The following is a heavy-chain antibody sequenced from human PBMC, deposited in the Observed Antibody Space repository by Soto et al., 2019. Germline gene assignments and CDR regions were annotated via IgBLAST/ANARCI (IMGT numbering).Heavy chain of an antibody. V-gene: IGHV4-34*01. D-gene: IGHD3-10*01. J-gene: IGHJ5*02. CDR1: GGSFHGYC. Sequence: PSEPLSLTRAVYGGSFHGYCWSWIRHPPGKGLEWIGEINHSGSVNLNPTFKSRVSISLDTSKNQMSLQLSSVSAADTAVYYCARLRDGSGSYIEYPWWFGPWGQGTLVT. CDR2: INHSGSV. CDR3: ARLRDGSGSYIEYPWWFGP.